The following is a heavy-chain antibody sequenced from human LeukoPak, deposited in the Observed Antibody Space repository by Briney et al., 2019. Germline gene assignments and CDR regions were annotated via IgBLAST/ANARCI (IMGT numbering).Heavy chain of an antibody. CDR3: ARVLLVPAVDEVDY. V-gene: IGHV1-18*01. CDR1: GYTFTSYG. Sequence: GASVKVSCKASGYTFTSYGISCVRQAPGQGLEWRGWISAYNGNTNYAKKLQGRVTMTTDTSTSTAYMELWSLRSDDTAVYYCARVLLVPAVDEVDYWGQGTLVTVSS. J-gene: IGHJ4*02. D-gene: IGHD2-2*01. CDR2: ISAYNGNT.